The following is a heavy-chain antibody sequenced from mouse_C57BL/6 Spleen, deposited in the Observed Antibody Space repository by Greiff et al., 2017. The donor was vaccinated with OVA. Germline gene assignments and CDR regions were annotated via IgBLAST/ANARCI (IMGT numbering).Heavy chain of an antibody. D-gene: IGHD4-1*01. CDR3: ARRKLGRADFDY. CDR1: GFTFSDYG. CDR2: ISSGSSTI. J-gene: IGHJ2*01. Sequence: EVKLQESGGGLVKPGGSLKLSCAASGFTFSDYGMHWVRRAPEKGLEWVAYISSGSSTIYYADTVKGRFTISRDNAKNTLFLQMTSLRSEDTAMYYCARRKLGRADFDYWGQGTTLTVSS. V-gene: IGHV5-17*01.